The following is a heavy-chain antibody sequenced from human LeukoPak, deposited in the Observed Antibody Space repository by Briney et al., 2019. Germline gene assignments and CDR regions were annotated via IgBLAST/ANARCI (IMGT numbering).Heavy chain of an antibody. J-gene: IGHJ4*02. Sequence: GGSLRLSCAASGFTFSRYWMSWVRQAPGKGLEWVAVISYDGSNKYYADSVKGRFTISRDNSKNTLYLQMNSLRAEDTAVYYCARGGYSYGYSKLFDYWGQGTLVTVSS. CDR3: ARGGYSYGYSKLFDY. D-gene: IGHD5-18*01. CDR2: ISYDGSNK. V-gene: IGHV3-30*03. CDR1: GFTFSRYW.